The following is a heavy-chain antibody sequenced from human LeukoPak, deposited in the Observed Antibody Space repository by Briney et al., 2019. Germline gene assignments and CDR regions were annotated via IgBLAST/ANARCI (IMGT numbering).Heavy chain of an antibody. CDR2: IRYDGSNK. Sequence: GGSLRLSCAASGFTFSSYGMHRVRQAPGKGLEWVAFIRYDGSNKYYADSVKGRFTISRDNSKNTLYLQMNSLRAEDTAVYYCAKDYAATYYDFWSGYLDYWGQGTLVTVSS. CDR3: AKDYAATYYDFWSGYLDY. J-gene: IGHJ4*02. CDR1: GFTFSSYG. V-gene: IGHV3-30*02. D-gene: IGHD3-3*01.